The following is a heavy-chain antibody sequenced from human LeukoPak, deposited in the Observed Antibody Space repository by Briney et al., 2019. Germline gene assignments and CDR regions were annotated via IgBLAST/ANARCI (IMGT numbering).Heavy chain of an antibody. CDR1: GFTFDDYG. Sequence: PGGSLRLSCAASGFTFDDYGMSWVRQAPGKGLEWVSGINWNGGSTGYADSVKGRFTISRDNSKNTLYLQMNSLRAEDTAVYYCAKDLTDLDYWGQGTLVTVSS. J-gene: IGHJ4*02. V-gene: IGHV3-20*04. CDR2: INWNGGST. D-gene: IGHD7-27*01. CDR3: AKDLTDLDY.